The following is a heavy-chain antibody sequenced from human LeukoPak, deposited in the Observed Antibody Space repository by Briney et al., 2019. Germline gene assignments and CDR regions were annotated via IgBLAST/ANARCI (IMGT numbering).Heavy chain of an antibody. Sequence: PSVQLSCKASRGTFSTYAISWMRQAPGQGLEWMGGIIPIFGTANYAQKFQGRVTITADESTSTAYMELSSLRSEDTAVYYCAREGSVGNFNFDYWGQGTLVTVSS. CDR1: RGTFSTYA. CDR2: IIPIFGTA. D-gene: IGHD3-10*01. V-gene: IGHV1-69*13. J-gene: IGHJ4*02. CDR3: AREGSVGNFNFDY.